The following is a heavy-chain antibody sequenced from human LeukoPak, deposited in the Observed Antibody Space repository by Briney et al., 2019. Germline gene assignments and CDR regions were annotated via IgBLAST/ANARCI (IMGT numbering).Heavy chain of an antibody. V-gene: IGHV3-66*01. CDR2: IYSGGST. CDR1: GFTFSSYS. CDR3: ARTAKGFYGMDV. J-gene: IGHJ6*02. D-gene: IGHD5-18*01. Sequence: GGSLRLSCAASGFTFSSYSMSWVRQAPGKGLEWVSVIYSGGSTYYADSVKGRFTISRDNSKNTLYLQMNSLRAEDTAVFYCARTAKGFYGMDVWGQGTTVTVSS.